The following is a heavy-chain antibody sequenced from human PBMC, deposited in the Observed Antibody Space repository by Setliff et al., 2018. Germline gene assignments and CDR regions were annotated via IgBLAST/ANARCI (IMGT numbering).Heavy chain of an antibody. CDR2: ISPYNGVT. J-gene: IGHJ3*02. D-gene: IGHD2-2*01. CDR3: AISTLSLCLGDTCPNAFDI. Sequence: GASVKVSCKAAGRLFSSYGISWVRQAPGKGLEWMGWISPYNGVTNYEKRFQGRVTMTTDTSASAAYMELRSLKSDDTAVYFCAISTLSLCLGDTCPNAFDIWGQGTLVTVSS. CDR1: GRLFSSYG. V-gene: IGHV1-18*01.